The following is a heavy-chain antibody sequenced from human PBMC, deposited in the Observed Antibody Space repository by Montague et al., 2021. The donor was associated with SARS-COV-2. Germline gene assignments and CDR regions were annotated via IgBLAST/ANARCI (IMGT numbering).Heavy chain of an antibody. Sequence: SETLSLTCDVYGGSFSSYWSWIRQPPGRGLEWVGQISHGGGTNYNPSLXSRVTISVDTSKNQVSLKLSSVTAADTAVYYCASYCGGGRCYFGMDVWGQGATVTVSS. CDR2: ISHGGGT. CDR3: ASYCGGGRCYFGMDV. J-gene: IGHJ6*02. V-gene: IGHV4-34*01. CDR1: GGSFSSY. D-gene: IGHD2-15*01.